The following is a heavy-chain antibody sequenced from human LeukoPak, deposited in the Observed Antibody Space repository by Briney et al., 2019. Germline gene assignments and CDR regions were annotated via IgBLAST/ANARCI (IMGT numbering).Heavy chain of an antibody. D-gene: IGHD4-11*01. J-gene: IGHJ6*03. CDR2: IYYSGST. CDR3: ARDSGFVYSNYHYYYYMDV. CDR1: GGSISSYY. V-gene: IGHV4-59*01. Sequence: PSETLSLTCTVPGGSISSYYWSWIRQPPGKGLEWIGYIYYSGSTNYNPSLKSRVTISVDTSKNQFSLKLSSVTAADTAVYYCARDSGFVYSNYHYYYYMDVWGKGTTVTVSS.